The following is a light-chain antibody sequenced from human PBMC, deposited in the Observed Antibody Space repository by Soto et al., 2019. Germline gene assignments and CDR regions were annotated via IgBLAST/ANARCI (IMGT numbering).Light chain of an antibody. V-gene: IGKV3-15*01. CDR1: QNVTSN. Sequence: MVMTQSPATLSVSPGERVTLSCRTSQNVTSNLAWYQLRPGQTPSLLIYGTSTRAPDIPVRFSGSGSGTEFTLTISTVQSCDSAVYYCQQYDDWGFGPGTKVEIK. J-gene: IGKJ1*01. CDR2: GTS. CDR3: QQYDDWG.